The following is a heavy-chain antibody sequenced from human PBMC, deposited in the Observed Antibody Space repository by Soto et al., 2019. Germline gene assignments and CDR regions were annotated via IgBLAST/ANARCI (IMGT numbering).Heavy chain of an antibody. D-gene: IGHD2-15*01. Sequence: SETLSLTCSVSGDSISSVDYFWAWIRQPPGQALEYIGYIYKSATTYYNPSFESRVASSLDTSKSQFSLNVTSVTAADTAVYFCARGRYCLTGRCFPNWFDSWGQGTLVTVSS. CDR2: IYKSATT. J-gene: IGHJ5*01. CDR1: GDSISSVDYF. V-gene: IGHV4-30-4*01. CDR3: ARGRYCLTGRCFPNWFDS.